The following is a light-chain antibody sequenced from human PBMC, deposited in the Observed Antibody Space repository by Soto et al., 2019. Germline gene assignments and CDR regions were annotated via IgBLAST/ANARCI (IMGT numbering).Light chain of an antibody. CDR3: QQRKYWPPLT. J-gene: IGKJ4*01. CDR1: HSVDIY. V-gene: IGKV3-11*01. Sequence: EVVLTQSPDTLSLSPGERATLSCRTSHSVDIYLAWYQQKPGQAPRLLIYDSYNRVTGIPTRFSGSGSGTDFTLPISSIEPEDSAVYYCQQRKYWPPLTFGGGTKVEIK. CDR2: DSY.